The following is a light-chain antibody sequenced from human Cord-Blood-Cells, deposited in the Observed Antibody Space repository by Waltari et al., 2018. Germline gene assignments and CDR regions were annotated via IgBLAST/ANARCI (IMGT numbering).Light chain of an antibody. CDR3: QQSYSTLPYT. CDR1: QSISSY. CDR2: AAS. V-gene: IGKV1-39*01. Sequence: DIQMPQPPSSLSASVGDRVTIPCRASQSISSYLNWYQQKPGKAPKLLIYAASSLQSGVPSRFSGSGSGTDFTLTISSLQPEDFATYYCQQSYSTLPYTFGQGTKLEIK. J-gene: IGKJ2*01.